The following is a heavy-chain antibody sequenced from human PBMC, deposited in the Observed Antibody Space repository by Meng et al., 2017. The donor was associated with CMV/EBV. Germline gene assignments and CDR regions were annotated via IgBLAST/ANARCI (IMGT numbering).Heavy chain of an antibody. CDR2: ISSSSTI. J-gene: IGHJ3*02. D-gene: IGHD1-26*01. CDR1: GFTFSDYY. CDR3: ARVLVGATIAGAFDI. Sequence: GGSLRLSCAASGFTFSDYYMNWVRQAPGKGLEWVSSISSSSTIYYADSVKGRFTISRDNAKNSLYLQMNSLRAEDTAVYYCARVLVGATIAGAFDIWGQGTMVTVSS. V-gene: IGHV3-69-1*01.